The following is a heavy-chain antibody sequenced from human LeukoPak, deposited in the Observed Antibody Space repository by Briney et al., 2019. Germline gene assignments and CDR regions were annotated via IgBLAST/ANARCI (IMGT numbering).Heavy chain of an antibody. CDR2: IIPIFGTA. CDR3: ARALAAAPYYFDY. J-gene: IGHJ4*02. V-gene: IGHV1-69*13. Sequence: SVKVSCKASGGTFSSYAISWVRQAPGQGLEWMGRIIPIFGTANYAQKFQGRVTITADESTSTAYMELSSLRSEDTAVYYCARALAAAPYYFDYWGQGTLVTVSS. CDR1: GGTFSSYA. D-gene: IGHD6-13*01.